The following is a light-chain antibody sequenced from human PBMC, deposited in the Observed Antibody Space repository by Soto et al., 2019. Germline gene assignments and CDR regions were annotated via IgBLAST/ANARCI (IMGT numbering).Light chain of an antibody. J-gene: IGLJ2*01. CDR2: EVS. V-gene: IGLV2-14*01. CDR1: SSDVGGYNY. CDR3: SSYTSSSHLV. Sequence: QSVLTQPASVSGSPGQSITISCTGTSSDVGGYNYVSWYQQHPGKAPKLMIYEVSNRPSGVSNRFSGSKSGNTASLTISGLQAEDEAGYYCSSYTSSSHLVFGGGTKLTVL.